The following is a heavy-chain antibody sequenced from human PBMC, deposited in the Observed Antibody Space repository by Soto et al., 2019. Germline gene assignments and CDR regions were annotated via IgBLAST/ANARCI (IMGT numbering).Heavy chain of an antibody. CDR1: GFPFSGSA. V-gene: IGHV3-73*01. Sequence: GSLRLSCAASGFPFSGSAMHWVRQASGKGLEWVGRIRSKANSYATAYAASVKGRFTISRDDSKNTAYLQMNSLKTEDTAVYYCTRPTGDSSGYGYYYYYGMDVWGQGTTVTVSS. D-gene: IGHD3-22*01. CDR2: IRSKANSYAT. J-gene: IGHJ6*02. CDR3: TRPTGDSSGYGYYYYYGMDV.